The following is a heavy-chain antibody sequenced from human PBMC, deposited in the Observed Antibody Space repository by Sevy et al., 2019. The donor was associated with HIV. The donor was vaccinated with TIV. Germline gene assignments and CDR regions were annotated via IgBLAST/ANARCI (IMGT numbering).Heavy chain of an antibody. D-gene: IGHD3-9*01. CDR2: IRSKAYGGTT. J-gene: IGHJ5*02. CDR3: TRPYGIRYFDWYNWFDP. V-gene: IGHV3-49*03. CDR1: GFTFGDYA. Sequence: GGSLRLSCTASGFTFGDYAMSWFRQAPGKGLEWVGFIRSKAYGGTTEYAASVKGRFTISRDNSKSIANLQMNCLKTEDTAVYYCTRPYGIRYFDWYNWFDPWGQGTLVTVSS.